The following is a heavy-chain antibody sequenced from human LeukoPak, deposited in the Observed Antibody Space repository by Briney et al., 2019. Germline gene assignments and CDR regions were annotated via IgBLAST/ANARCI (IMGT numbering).Heavy chain of an antibody. CDR2: INPSGGST. Sequence: ASVKVSCKASGYTFTSYYMHWVRQAPGQGLEWMGIINPSGGSTSYAQTFQGRVTMTRDTSTSTVYMELSSLRSEDTAVYYCARESRAAITMVLIDEYYFDYWGQGTLVTVSS. V-gene: IGHV1-46*01. J-gene: IGHJ4*02. D-gene: IGHD3-10*01. CDR3: ARESRAAITMVLIDEYYFDY. CDR1: GYTFTSYY.